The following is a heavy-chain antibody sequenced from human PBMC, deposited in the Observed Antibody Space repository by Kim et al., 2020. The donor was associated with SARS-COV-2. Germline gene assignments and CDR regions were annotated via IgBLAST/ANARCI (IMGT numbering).Heavy chain of an antibody. V-gene: IGHV4-34*01. CDR1: GGSFSGYY. Sequence: SETLSLTCAVYGGSFSGYYWSWIRQPPGKGLEWIGEINHSGSTNYNPSLKSRVTISVDTSKNQFSLKLSSVTAADTAVYYCARANYDFWSGYRGANYYYYGMDVWGQGTTVTVSS. CDR3: ARANYDFWSGYRGANYYYYGMDV. J-gene: IGHJ6*02. CDR2: INHSGST. D-gene: IGHD3-3*01.